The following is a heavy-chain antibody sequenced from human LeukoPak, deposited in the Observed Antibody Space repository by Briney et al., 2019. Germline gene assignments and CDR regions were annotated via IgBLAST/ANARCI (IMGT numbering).Heavy chain of an antibody. CDR2: IRYDGSNK. J-gene: IGHJ4*02. D-gene: IGHD4-17*01. V-gene: IGHV3-30*02. CDR3: ATNDYGDEYFDY. Sequence: QPGGSLRLSCAASGFTFSSYGMHWVRQAPGKGLEWVAFIRYDGSNKYYADSVKGRFTISRDNSKNTLYLQMNSLRAEDTAVYYCATNDYGDEYFDYWGQGTLVTVSS. CDR1: GFTFSSYG.